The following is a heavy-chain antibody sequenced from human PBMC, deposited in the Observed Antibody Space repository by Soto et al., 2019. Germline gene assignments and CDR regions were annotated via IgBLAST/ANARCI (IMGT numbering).Heavy chain of an antibody. J-gene: IGHJ6*03. V-gene: IGHV4-59*01. CDR3: ARDQGPLLCSGGSCYPDYYYYYMDV. CDR2: IYYSGST. CDR1: GGSISSYY. Sequence: SETLSLTCTVSGGSISSYYWSWIRQPPGKGLEWIGYIYYSGSTNYNPSFKSRETISVDTSKNEFSLKLSSVTAADTGVYYCARDQGPLLCSGGSCYPDYYYYYMDVWGKGTTVTVSS. D-gene: IGHD2-15*01.